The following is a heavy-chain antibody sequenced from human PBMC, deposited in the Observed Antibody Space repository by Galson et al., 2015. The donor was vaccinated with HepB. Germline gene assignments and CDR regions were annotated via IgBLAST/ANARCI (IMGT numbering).Heavy chain of an antibody. D-gene: IGHD1-26*01. CDR3: ARDIVGATQRREPADY. J-gene: IGHJ4*02. CDR2: ISAYNGNT. CDR1: GYTFTSYG. V-gene: IGHV1-18*04. Sequence: SVKVSCKASGYTFTSYGISWVRQAPGQGLEWMGWISAYNGNTNYAQKLQGRVTMTTDTSTSTAYMELRSLRSDDTAVYYCARDIVGATQRREPADYWGQGTLVTVSS.